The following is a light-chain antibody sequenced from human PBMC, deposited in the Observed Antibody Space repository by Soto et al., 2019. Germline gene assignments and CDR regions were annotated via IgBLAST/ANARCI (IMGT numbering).Light chain of an antibody. J-gene: IGLJ1*01. CDR1: SSDVGSYNL. V-gene: IGLV2-23*02. Sequence: SALTQPASVAGSAGQSITISCTGTSSDVGSYNLVSWYQQHPGKAPKLMIYEVSKRPSGVSNRFSGSKSGNTASLTISGLQAEDEADYYCCSYAGSSTYVFGTG. CDR2: EVS. CDR3: CSYAGSSTYV.